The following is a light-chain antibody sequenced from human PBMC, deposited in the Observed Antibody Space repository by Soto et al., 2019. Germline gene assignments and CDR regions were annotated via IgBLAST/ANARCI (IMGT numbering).Light chain of an antibody. Sequence: IVMTQSPATLSVSPGERATLSCRASQRVSSNVAWYQQKPGQAPRLLLYGASARATGVPARFSGSGSGTQFTLTIRSLQSEDFAVYYCQQYNNWRQTFGQGTKVEIK. V-gene: IGKV3-15*01. CDR1: QRVSSN. CDR2: GAS. CDR3: QQYNNWRQT. J-gene: IGKJ1*01.